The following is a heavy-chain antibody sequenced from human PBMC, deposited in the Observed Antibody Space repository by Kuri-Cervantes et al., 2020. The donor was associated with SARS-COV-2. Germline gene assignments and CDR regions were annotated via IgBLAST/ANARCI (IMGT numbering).Heavy chain of an antibody. V-gene: IGHV4-4*07. CDR2: IYTSGST. Sequence: SETLSLTCTVSGGSITSHYWSWIRQPAGKGLEWIGRIYTSGSTNYNPSLKSRVTMSVDTSKNQFSLKLSSVTAADTAVYYCAREGLWFGGRSFDYWGQGTLVTVSS. J-gene: IGHJ4*02. CDR1: GGSITSHY. CDR3: AREGLWFGGRSFDY. D-gene: IGHD3-10*01.